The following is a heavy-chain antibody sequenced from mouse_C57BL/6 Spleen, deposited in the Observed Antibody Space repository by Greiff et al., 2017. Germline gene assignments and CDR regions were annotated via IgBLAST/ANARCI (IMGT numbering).Heavy chain of an antibody. Sequence: QVQLQQSGPGLVQPSQSLSITCTVSGFSLTSYGVHWVRQSPGKGLEWLGVIWSGGSTDYNAAFISRLSISKDNSKSQVFFKMNSLQADDTAIYYCASAYDYRFAYWGQGTLVTVSA. CDR1: GFSLTSYG. CDR2: IWSGGST. D-gene: IGHD2-4*01. CDR3: ASAYDYRFAY. V-gene: IGHV2-2*01. J-gene: IGHJ3*01.